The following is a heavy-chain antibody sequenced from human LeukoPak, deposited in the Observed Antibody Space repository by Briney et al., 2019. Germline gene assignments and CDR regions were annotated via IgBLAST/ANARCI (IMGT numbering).Heavy chain of an antibody. J-gene: IGHJ1*01. D-gene: IGHD1-1*01. CDR3: ARHPRPGTMSEYFQH. Sequence: GESLKISCKGSGYSFPSYWIGWVRQMPGKGLEWMGIIYPGDSDTRYSPSFQGQVTISADKSISTAYLQWSSLKASDTAIYYCARHPRPGTMSEYFQHWGQGTLVTVSS. CDR1: GYSFPSYW. V-gene: IGHV5-51*01. CDR2: IYPGDSDT.